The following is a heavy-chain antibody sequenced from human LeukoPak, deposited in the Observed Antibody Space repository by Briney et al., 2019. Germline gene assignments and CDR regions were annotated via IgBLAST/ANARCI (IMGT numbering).Heavy chain of an antibody. CDR3: AGEFYYYDSSGFDY. V-gene: IGHV4-4*07. CDR1: GGSISSCY. J-gene: IGHJ4*02. CDR2: IYTSGST. Sequence: SETLSLTCTVSGGSISSCYWSWIRQPAGKGLEWIGRIYTSGSTNYNPSLKSRVTMSVDTSKNQFSLKLSSVTAADTAVYYCAGEFYYYDSSGFDYWGQGTLVTVSS. D-gene: IGHD3-22*01.